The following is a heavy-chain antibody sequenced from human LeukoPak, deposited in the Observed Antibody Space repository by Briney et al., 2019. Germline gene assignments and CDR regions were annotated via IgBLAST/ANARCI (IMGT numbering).Heavy chain of an antibody. CDR1: GGSFSGFY. D-gene: IGHD6-19*01. CDR2: IYYSGST. Sequence: SETLSLTCAVYGGSFSGFYWSWIRQPPGKGLEWIGYIYYSGSTYYNPSLKSRVTISVDTSKNQFSLKLSSVTAADTAVYYCARDGQWLDYWGQGTLVTVSS. CDR3: ARDGQWLDY. V-gene: IGHV4-30-4*01. J-gene: IGHJ4*02.